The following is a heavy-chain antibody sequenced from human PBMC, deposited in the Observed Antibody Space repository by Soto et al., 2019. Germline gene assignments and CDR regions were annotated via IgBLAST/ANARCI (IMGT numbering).Heavy chain of an antibody. D-gene: IGHD3-10*01. V-gene: IGHV5-51*01. CDR2: IFPGDSET. CDR1: GYSFTSWW. CDR3: ARGGSDYGLDY. J-gene: IGHJ4*02. Sequence: PGESLKISCKGSGYSFTSWWIGWVRQMPGKGPEWMGIIFPGDSETRYSPSFQGQVTISVDKSISTASLQWSSLKASDTATYYCARGGSDYGLDYWGQGTLVTVSS.